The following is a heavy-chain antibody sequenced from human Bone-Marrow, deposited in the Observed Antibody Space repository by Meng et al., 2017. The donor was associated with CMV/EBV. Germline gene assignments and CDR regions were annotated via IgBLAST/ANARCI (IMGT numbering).Heavy chain of an antibody. CDR1: GGPISSSYYY. CDR3: ARIDYSSSSFDY. J-gene: IGHJ4*02. D-gene: IGHD6-6*01. Sequence: VSGGPISSSYYYWGWVPQPPGKGLEWIGNIYYSGNTYYNPSLKSRVTISVDTSKIQFSLKLSSVTAADTAVYYCARIDYSSSSFDYWGQGTLVTVSS. V-gene: IGHV4-39*01. CDR2: IYYSGNT.